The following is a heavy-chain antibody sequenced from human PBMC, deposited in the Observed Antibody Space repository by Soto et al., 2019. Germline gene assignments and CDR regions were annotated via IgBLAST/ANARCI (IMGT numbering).Heavy chain of an antibody. D-gene: IGHD6-6*01. V-gene: IGHV1-69*06. J-gene: IGHJ6*02. CDR2: ITPAFGTA. CDR1: GDTFTRYT. CDR3: AGRGFETYSSSYHTPSLDV. Sequence: QVLLVQSGAEVEKPGSSVKVSCKVSGDTFTRYTISWVRQAPGEGLEWMGGITPAFGTASYAQNFQGRVTHTANTSTSTPYTELNSLRSEDTAQYYCAGRGFETYSSSYHTPSLDVWGQGTTVTVSS.